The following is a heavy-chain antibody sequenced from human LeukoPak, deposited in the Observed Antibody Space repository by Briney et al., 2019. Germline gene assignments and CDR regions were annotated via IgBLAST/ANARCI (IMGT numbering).Heavy chain of an antibody. CDR3: ARGSSSSSGWYFGSLGGGPHVSHREGDYFDY. J-gene: IGHJ4*02. D-gene: IGHD6-19*01. CDR1: GGSFSGYY. Sequence: SETLSLTCAVYGGSFSGYYWSWIRQPPGKGLEWIGEINHSGSTNYNPSLKSRVTISVDTSKNQFSLKLSSVTAADTAVYYCARGSSSSSGWYFGSLGGGPHVSHREGDYFDYWGQGTLVTVSS. V-gene: IGHV4-34*01. CDR2: INHSGST.